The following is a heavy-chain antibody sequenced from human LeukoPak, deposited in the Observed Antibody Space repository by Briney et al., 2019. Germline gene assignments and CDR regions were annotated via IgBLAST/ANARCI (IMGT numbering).Heavy chain of an antibody. CDR2: INPSGGST. Sequence: ASAKVSCKASGYAFNSYYIHWVRQAPGQGLEWMGIINPSGGSTSYAQRLQGRVTMTRDTSMYTLYMEVTSLRSEDTAVYYCARGGYCSSTSCYMVHYYYYMDVWGKGTTVTVSS. D-gene: IGHD2-2*02. J-gene: IGHJ6*03. CDR1: GYAFNSYY. V-gene: IGHV1-46*02. CDR3: ARGGYCSSTSCYMVHYYYYMDV.